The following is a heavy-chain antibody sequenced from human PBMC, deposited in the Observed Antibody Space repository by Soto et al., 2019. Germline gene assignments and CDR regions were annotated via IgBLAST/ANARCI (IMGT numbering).Heavy chain of an antibody. CDR1: GGTFSSYA. V-gene: IGHV1-69*01. J-gene: IGHJ6*02. Sequence: QVQLVQSGAEVKKPGSSVKVSCKASGGTFSSYAISWVRQAPGQGLEWMGGIIPIFGTANYAQKFQGRVTITADESTSTAYMELSSLRSEDTAVYYCATDLLKGNVTVTTSVYYYYYGMDVWGQGTTVTVSS. D-gene: IGHD4-4*01. CDR2: IIPIFGTA. CDR3: ATDLLKGNVTVTTSVYYYYYGMDV.